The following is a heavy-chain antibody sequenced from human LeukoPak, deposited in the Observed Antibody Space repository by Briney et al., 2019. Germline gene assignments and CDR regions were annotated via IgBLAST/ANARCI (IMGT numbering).Heavy chain of an antibody. Sequence: ASVKVSCKAFGFTFIDYYLHWVRQAPGQGLEWMGRIILNNGATNYAQKSQGRVTLTRDTSISTAYMELSRQTSDDTAVFYCATDGRNHNFDYWGQGTLVTVSS. CDR1: GFTFIDYY. D-gene: IGHD1-14*01. CDR2: IILNNGAT. J-gene: IGHJ4*02. CDR3: ATDGRNHNFDY. V-gene: IGHV1-2*06.